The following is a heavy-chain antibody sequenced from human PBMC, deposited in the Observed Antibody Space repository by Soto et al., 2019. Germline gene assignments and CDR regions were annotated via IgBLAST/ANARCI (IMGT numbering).Heavy chain of an antibody. D-gene: IGHD6-19*01. CDR1: GFTFGYYA. Sequence: GGSLRLSCTASGFTFGYYAMSWVRQSPGKGLEWVSFIRSQAYGGTTEYAASVKGRFTISRDASKSIAYLQMNSLKTDDTAVYYCARGSSYSSGWLFDYWGQGDLVTVSS. CDR2: IRSQAYGGTT. V-gene: IGHV3-49*04. J-gene: IGHJ4*02. CDR3: ARGSSYSSGWLFDY.